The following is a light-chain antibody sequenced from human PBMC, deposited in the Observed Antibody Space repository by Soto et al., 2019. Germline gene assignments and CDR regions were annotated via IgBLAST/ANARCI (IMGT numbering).Light chain of an antibody. CDR3: QQYDDCPPT. V-gene: IGKV3-15*01. Sequence: EIVMTQSPATLSVSPGERVTLSCRASQSVSNKLAWYQQKPGQAPRLLIYDASGRAGSVPARLSGSGSGTEFTLTISSLQSEDFAVYFCQQYDDCPPTSGQGTKVDIK. CDR1: QSVSNK. J-gene: IGKJ1*01. CDR2: DAS.